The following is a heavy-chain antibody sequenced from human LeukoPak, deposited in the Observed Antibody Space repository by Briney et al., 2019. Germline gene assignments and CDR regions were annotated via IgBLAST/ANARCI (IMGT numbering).Heavy chain of an antibody. J-gene: IGHJ4*02. D-gene: IGHD6-19*01. CDR1: GGSISSSNYY. CDR2: IYYSGST. V-gene: IGHV4-39*07. CDR3: ARDGRAGSLFAY. Sequence: SETLSLTCAVSGGSISSSNYYWGWIRQPPGKGLEWIGSIYYSGSTYFNPSLKSRVTISVDTSKNQFSLKLSSVTAADTAIYYCARDGRAGSLFAYWGQGTLVTVSS.